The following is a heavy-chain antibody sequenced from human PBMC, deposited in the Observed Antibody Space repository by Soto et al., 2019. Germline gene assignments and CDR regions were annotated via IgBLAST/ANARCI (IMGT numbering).Heavy chain of an antibody. D-gene: IGHD2-15*01. J-gene: IGHJ4*02. V-gene: IGHV3-74*01. CDR3: ARVPSEVVVAANIPEDY. CDR1: GFTFSSYW. Sequence: EVQLVESGGGLVQPGGSLRLSCAASGFTFSSYWMHWVRQAPGKGLVWVSRINSDGSSTSYADSVKGRFTISRDNAKNTLYLQMNSLRAEDTAVYYCARVPSEVVVAANIPEDYWGQGTLVTVSS. CDR2: INSDGSST.